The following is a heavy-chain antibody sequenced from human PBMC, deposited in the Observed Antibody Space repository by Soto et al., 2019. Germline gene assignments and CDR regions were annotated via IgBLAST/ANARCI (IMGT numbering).Heavy chain of an antibody. CDR1: GFTFSSYA. CDR2: IWFDGSNK. CDR3: ARGQLPAATTYFDF. V-gene: IGHV3-33*01. Sequence: GGSLRLSCAASGFTFSSYAIHWVHQAPGKGLEWVAIIWFDGSNKYYADSVKGRFSISRDNSKNTLFLQMDSLRAEDTAVYYCARGQLPAATTYFDFWGQGTLVTVSS. D-gene: IGHD2-15*01. J-gene: IGHJ4*02.